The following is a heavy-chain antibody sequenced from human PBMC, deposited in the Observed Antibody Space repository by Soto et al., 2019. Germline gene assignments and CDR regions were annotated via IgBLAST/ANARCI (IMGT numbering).Heavy chain of an antibody. CDR3: ASDWSGY. CDR1: GYTFTTYG. J-gene: IGHJ4*02. D-gene: IGHD3-3*01. CDR2: ISADNGNT. V-gene: IGHV1-18*01. Sequence: ASVKVSCKASGYTFTTYGISWVRQAPGQGLEWMGWISADNGNTNYAQKFQDRVTMTTDTSTSTAYMELRSLRSDDTAVYYCASDWSGYWRQGTLVTVSS.